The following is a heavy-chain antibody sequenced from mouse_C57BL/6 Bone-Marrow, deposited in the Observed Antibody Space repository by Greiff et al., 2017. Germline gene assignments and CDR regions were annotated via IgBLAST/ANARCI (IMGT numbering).Heavy chain of an antibody. D-gene: IGHD1-1*01. CDR2: INPGSGGT. Sequence: QVQLQQSGAELVRPGTSVQVSCKASGYAFTNYLLEWVKQRPGQGLEWIGVINPGSGGTNYNEKFKGKATLTADKSSSTAYMQLSSLTSEDSAVYFCGRPYGREIDWFAYWGQATLVTVSA. CDR3: GRPYGREIDWFAY. V-gene: IGHV1-54*01. J-gene: IGHJ3*01. CDR1: GYAFTNYL.